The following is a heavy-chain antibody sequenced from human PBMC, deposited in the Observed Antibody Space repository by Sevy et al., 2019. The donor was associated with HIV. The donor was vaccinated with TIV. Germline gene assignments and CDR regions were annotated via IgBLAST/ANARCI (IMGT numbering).Heavy chain of an antibody. CDR3: ARGGYYDTSGYYSHYFDY. D-gene: IGHD3-22*01. CDR1: GYSINSGYY. Sequence: SETLSLTCAVSGYSINSGYYWGWIRQPPGKGLEWIGSLHHDGSTSFKPSLKSRVTISVDTSKNQFSLKLTSVTAADTAVYYCARGGYYDTSGYYSHYFDYWGQGTLVTVSS. V-gene: IGHV4-38-2*01. CDR2: LHHDGST. J-gene: IGHJ4*02.